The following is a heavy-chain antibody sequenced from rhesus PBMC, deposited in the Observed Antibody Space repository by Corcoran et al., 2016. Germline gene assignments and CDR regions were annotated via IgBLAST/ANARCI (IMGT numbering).Heavy chain of an antibody. CDR2: IYGSRGSS. V-gene: IGHV4-76*01. J-gene: IGHJ6*01. CDR3: GSGSWNGVLDS. D-gene: IGHD6-25*01. Sequence: QVQLQESGPGVVKPSETLSLTCAVSGGSISGGYDWSWIRQPPEKGLEWIGYIYGSRGSSNYNPSLKNRVTISKGASKTEFSLRLSSGTAADTAVCYCGSGSWNGVLDSWGQGVVVTVSS. CDR1: GGSISGGYD.